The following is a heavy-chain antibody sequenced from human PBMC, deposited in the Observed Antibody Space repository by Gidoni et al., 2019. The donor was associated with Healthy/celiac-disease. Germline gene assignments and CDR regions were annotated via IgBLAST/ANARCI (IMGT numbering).Heavy chain of an antibody. CDR1: GFTVSSSY. V-gene: IGHV3-66*02. D-gene: IGHD6-13*01. CDR3: ARDPRTFTEAPGRGRTYYYCMDV. CDR2: MQSGGST. Sequence: DVQLVESGGGLAPPVWSLRLSCAASGFTVSSSYMSWIRQAPGKGLEWVSVMQSGGSTYYADSVKGRFTNSRDNSKNTLYLEMNSLRAEDTAVYYCARDPRTFTEAPGRGRTYYYCMDVWGKGTTVTVSS. J-gene: IGHJ6*03.